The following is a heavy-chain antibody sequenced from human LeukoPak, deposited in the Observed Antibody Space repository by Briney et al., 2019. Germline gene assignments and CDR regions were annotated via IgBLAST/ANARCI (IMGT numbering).Heavy chain of an antibody. CDR2: INPSGGST. D-gene: IGHD2-21*01. J-gene: IGHJ4*02. CDR1: GYTFTNYY. V-gene: IGHV1-46*01. CDR3: ARSPELPFPGGDDY. Sequence: ASVKVSCKASGYTFTNYYMHWVRQAPGQGLEWMGIINPSGGSTNYAQKFQGRVTMTRDTSTGTVYMELRSLRSDDTAVYYCARSPELPFPGGDDYWGQGTLVTVSS.